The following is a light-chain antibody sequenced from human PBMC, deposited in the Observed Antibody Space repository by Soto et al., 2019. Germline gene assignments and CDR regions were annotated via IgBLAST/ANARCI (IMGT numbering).Light chain of an antibody. V-gene: IGKV1-33*01. Sequence: DLQMTQSPSSVSVSXGDRFTITVRASQSISSYLNWYQQKPGRAPKLLIYDASNLEAGVPSRFRGSGSGTDFTFTISRLQPEDIATYYCQQYENLPTFGQGTRLENK. CDR1: QSISSY. J-gene: IGKJ5*01. CDR3: QQYENLPT. CDR2: DAS.